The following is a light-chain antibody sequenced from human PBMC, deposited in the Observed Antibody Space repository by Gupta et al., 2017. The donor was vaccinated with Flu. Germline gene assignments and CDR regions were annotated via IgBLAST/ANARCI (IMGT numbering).Light chain of an antibody. CDR3: IIWHSSAWV. CDR1: GDYR. V-gene: IGLV5-45*01. Sequence: GDYRFYLYRQKPCSPPRVLLKYKSDSDQQQRSGGPSRFSGSKDASANAGSVLISGLPSDDEADYYCIIWHSSAWVFGGGTRLTVL. J-gene: IGLJ2*01. CDR2: YKSDSDQ.